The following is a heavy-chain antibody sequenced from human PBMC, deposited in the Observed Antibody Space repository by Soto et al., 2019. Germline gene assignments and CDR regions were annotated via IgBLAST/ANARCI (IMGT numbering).Heavy chain of an antibody. CDR2: ISSNGGTT. Sequence: PGGSQRLSCAASGFTFTTYAMNWVRQAPGKGLEWVSAISSNGGTTYYADSVRGRFTISRDNSINTLYLQMSSLRTEDTAVYYCAHPRGYGVFDAFDIWGQGTMVTVSS. CDR3: AHPRGYGVFDAFDI. J-gene: IGHJ3*02. CDR1: GFTFTTYA. V-gene: IGHV3-23*01. D-gene: IGHD4-17*01.